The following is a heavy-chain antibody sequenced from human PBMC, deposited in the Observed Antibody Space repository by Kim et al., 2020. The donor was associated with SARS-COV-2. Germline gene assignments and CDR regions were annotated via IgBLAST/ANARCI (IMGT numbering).Heavy chain of an antibody. D-gene: IGHD3-10*01. Sequence: GGSLRLSCAASGFTFSDYYMSWIRQAPGKGLEWVSYISSSSYTNYADSVKGRFTISRDNAKNSLYLQMNSLRAEDTAVYYCARGGMVRGEPHWGQGTLVTVSS. CDR1: GFTFSDYY. V-gene: IGHV3-11*05. CDR2: ISSSSYT. J-gene: IGHJ4*02. CDR3: ARGGMVRGEPH.